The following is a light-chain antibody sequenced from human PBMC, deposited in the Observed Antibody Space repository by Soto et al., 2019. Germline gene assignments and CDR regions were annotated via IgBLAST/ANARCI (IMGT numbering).Light chain of an antibody. V-gene: IGKV1-8*01. Sequence: AIRMTQSPSSFSASIGDRVTITCRASQDISSSLGWYQQIPGRAPKLLISGASNLQSGVPSRFSGSGSGTDFTLTISSLQSEDFATYYWQHYYSSPPTFGQGTKVEIK. CDR3: QHYYSSPPT. CDR2: GAS. CDR1: QDISSS. J-gene: IGKJ1*01.